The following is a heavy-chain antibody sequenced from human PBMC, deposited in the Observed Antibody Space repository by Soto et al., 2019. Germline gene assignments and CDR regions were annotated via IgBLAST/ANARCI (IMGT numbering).Heavy chain of an antibody. V-gene: IGHV3-48*02. J-gene: IGHJ6*02. CDR3: ARSREPGVHYGLDV. CDR1: GFMFSTYT. D-gene: IGHD1-26*01. Sequence: PXGSRRLSCAGSGFMFSTYTMNWVRQAPGKGLEWLAYITGPSTTISYRDGVKGRFTISRDNAKRSLFLQLDRLRDDDTAVYYCARSREPGVHYGLDVSGPGPTVTVSS. CDR2: ITGPSTTI.